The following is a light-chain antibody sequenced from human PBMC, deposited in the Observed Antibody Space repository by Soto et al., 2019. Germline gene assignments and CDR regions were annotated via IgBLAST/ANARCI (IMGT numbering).Light chain of an antibody. CDR3: NTYTSSSTYVV. Sequence: QSVLTQPASVSGSPGQSITISCTGTSSDVGGYIYVSWYQQHPGKAPKLMIYDVSNRPSGVSDRFSGSKSGNTASLTISGLQAEDEADYYCNTYTSSSTYVVFGGGTQLTVL. J-gene: IGLJ2*01. CDR2: DVS. V-gene: IGLV2-14*01. CDR1: SSDVGGYIY.